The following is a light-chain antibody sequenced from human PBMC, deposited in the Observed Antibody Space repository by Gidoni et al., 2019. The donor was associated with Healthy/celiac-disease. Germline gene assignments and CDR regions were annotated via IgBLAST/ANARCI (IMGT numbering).Light chain of an antibody. Sequence: SYELTPPPSVPGALGQTARITCGGNNIGSKNVHWYQQKPGKAPVLVIYRDSNRPSGIPERFSGSNSGNTATLTISRAQAGDEADYYCQVWDSSSVVFGGGTKLTVL. J-gene: IGLJ2*01. CDR2: RDS. CDR3: QVWDSSSVV. V-gene: IGLV3-9*01. CDR1: NIGSKN.